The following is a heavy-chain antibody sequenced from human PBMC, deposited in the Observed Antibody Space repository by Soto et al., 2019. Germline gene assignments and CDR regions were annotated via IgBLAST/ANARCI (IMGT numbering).Heavy chain of an antibody. CDR3: ARGNSYRLQYFDY. Sequence: SETLSLTCTVSGGSIDNTRYYWGWIRQPPGKGLEWIGSVYYNGRSDYNPSLKSRVTISIDTSKNQFSLKVNSVTAADTALYYCARGNSYRLQYFDYWGQGALVTVSS. V-gene: IGHV4-39*01. J-gene: IGHJ4*02. CDR2: VYYNGRS. D-gene: IGHD5-18*01. CDR1: GGSIDNTRYY.